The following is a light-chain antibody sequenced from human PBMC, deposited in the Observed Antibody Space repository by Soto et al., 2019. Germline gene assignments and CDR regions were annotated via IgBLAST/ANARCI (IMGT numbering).Light chain of an antibody. CDR2: ANT. Sequence: QSALTQPPSVSGAPGQRITISCTGSSSNIRAGYDVHWYQQLPGTAPKLLIYANTNRPSGVPGRFSGSKSGASASLAITGLQAEDEAVYYCQSYDSSLSASIFGGGTKVTVL. CDR1: SSNIRAGYD. J-gene: IGLJ2*01. V-gene: IGLV1-40*01. CDR3: QSYDSSLSASI.